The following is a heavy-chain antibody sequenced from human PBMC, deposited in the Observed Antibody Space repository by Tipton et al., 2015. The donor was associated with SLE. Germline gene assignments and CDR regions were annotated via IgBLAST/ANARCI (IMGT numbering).Heavy chain of an antibody. CDR3: ARERSSTSLYYMGV. CDR2: IYYSAST. Sequence: TLSLTCTVSGGSISSGGYYWSWIRQHPGKGLEWIGYIYYSASTYYNPSFKSRVTISVDTSKNQFSLKLSSVTAADTAVYYCARERSSTSLYYMGVWGTGTSVTVSS. D-gene: IGHD2-2*01. V-gene: IGHV4-31*03. J-gene: IGHJ6*03. CDR1: GGSISSGGYY.